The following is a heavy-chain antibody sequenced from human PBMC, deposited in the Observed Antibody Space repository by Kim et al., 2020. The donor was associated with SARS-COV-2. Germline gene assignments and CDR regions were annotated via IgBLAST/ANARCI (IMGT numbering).Heavy chain of an antibody. CDR1: GFTVSSNY. CDR3: AREGAPDAFDI. D-gene: IGHD3-16*01. J-gene: IGHJ3*02. CDR2: IYSGGST. Sequence: GGSLRLSCAASGFTVSSNYMSWVRQAPGKGLEWVSVIYSGGSTYYADSVKGRFTISRDNSKNTLYLQMNSLRAEDMAVYYCAREGAPDAFDIWGQGTMVTVSS. V-gene: IGHV3-53*01.